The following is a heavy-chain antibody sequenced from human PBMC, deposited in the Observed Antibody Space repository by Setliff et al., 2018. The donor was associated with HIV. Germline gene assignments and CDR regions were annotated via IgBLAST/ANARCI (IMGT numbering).Heavy chain of an antibody. D-gene: IGHD1-1*01. CDR3: ARTSTTTGTTLNWFDP. CDR2: ISSNIIYI. J-gene: IGHJ5*02. V-gene: IGHV3-21*01. Sequence: PGESLKISCKASGYIFTNYWIGWVRQMPGKGLEWISSISSNIIYIYYADSVRGRFTISRDNAKNSLYLQMNSLRVEDTAVYYCARTSTTTGTTLNWFDPWGQGTLVTVSS. CDR1: GYIFTNYW.